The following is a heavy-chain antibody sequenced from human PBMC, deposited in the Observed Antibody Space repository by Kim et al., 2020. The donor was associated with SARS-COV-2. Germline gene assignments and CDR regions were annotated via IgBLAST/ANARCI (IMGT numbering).Heavy chain of an antibody. D-gene: IGHD1-1*01. Sequence: GNTNYNPSLKSRVTISVDTSKNQFSLKLSSVTAADTAVYYCARDHDGRFDYWGQGTLVTVSS. CDR2: GNT. CDR3: ARDHDGRFDY. J-gene: IGHJ4*02. V-gene: IGHV4-30-2*05.